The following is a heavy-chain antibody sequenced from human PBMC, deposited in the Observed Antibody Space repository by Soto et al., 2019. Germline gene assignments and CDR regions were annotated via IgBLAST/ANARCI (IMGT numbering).Heavy chain of an antibody. Sequence: SETLSLTCTVSGGSVTRDVDYWSWIRQSPGKGLEWIGYISNSGSTGYNPSLKTRLSMSVDRSKNQFTLRLTSVTAADTAVYFCATESGSTYGYFDYWGQGTQVTVSS. CDR2: ISNSGST. J-gene: IGHJ4*02. V-gene: IGHV4-30-4*01. CDR3: ATESGSTYGYFDY. CDR1: GGSVTRDVDY. D-gene: IGHD4-17*01.